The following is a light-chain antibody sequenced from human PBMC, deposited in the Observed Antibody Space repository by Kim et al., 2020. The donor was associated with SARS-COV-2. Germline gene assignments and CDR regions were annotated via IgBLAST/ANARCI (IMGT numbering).Light chain of an antibody. V-gene: IGKV1-5*01. J-gene: IGKJ1*01. CDR2: DGC. CDR1: QSVSRW. CDR3: QHRQT. Sequence: STLSASVEDRVPLTCRARQSVSRWLAGYHQKPGKAPKLLIYDGCNLQSGVPSRFSGSGSGTEFSHTISSLQPDDFAIYYCQHRQTFGQGTKGDIK.